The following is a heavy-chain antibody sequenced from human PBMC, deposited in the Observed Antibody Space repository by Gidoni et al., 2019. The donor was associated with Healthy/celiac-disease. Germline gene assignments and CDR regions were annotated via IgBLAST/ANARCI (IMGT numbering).Heavy chain of an antibody. CDR1: GGSFSGYY. V-gene: IGHV4-34*01. D-gene: IGHD2-2*01. CDR2: INHSGST. CDR3: ARRGVNIVVVPAATPPRSPFDP. Sequence: QVQLQQWGAGLLKPSETLSLTCAVYGGSFSGYYWSRIRQPPGKGLEWIGEINHSGSTNYNPSLKSRVTISVDTSKNQFSLKLSSVTAADTAVYYCARRGVNIVVVPAATPPRSPFDPWGQGTLVTVSS. J-gene: IGHJ5*02.